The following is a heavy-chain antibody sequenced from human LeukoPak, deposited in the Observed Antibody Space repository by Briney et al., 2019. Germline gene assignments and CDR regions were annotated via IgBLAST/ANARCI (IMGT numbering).Heavy chain of an antibody. Sequence: GASVKVSCKASGGTFNNYAISWVRQAPGQRLEWMGWINADNGNTKYSQKFQGRVTITRDTSASTAYMELSSLRSEDTAVYYCARGGYYDNSGYQPFDYWGQGTLVTVSS. D-gene: IGHD3-22*01. CDR3: ARGGYYDNSGYQPFDY. J-gene: IGHJ4*02. V-gene: IGHV1-3*01. CDR2: INADNGNT. CDR1: GGTFNNYA.